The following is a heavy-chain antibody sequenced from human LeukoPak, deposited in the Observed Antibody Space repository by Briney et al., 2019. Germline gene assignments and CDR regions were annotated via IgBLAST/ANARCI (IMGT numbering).Heavy chain of an antibody. D-gene: IGHD2-15*01. J-gene: IGHJ4*02. CDR3: TNLVD. CDR1: GFTLSSYW. CDR2: IKSKSDGGTT. Sequence: GGSLRLSCAASGFTLSSYWMSWVRQAPGKGLEWVGCIKSKSDGGTTDYAAPVKGRFTISRDESRNTLYLQMNSLEIEDTAVYYCTNLVDWGQGTLVTVSS. V-gene: IGHV3-15*01.